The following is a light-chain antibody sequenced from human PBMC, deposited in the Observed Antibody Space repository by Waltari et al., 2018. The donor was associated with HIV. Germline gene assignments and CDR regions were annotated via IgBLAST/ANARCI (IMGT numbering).Light chain of an antibody. Sequence: EIVLTQSPGTLPLSPGERATLSGRASQSVSTRNLGWYQQKPGQAPRLLIYGTSSRATGIPDRFSGSGSGTDFTLTISRLEPEDFAVYYCHQYGTSPYTFGQGTKLE. CDR3: HQYGTSPYT. V-gene: IGKV3-20*01. J-gene: IGKJ2*01. CDR2: GTS. CDR1: QSVSTRN.